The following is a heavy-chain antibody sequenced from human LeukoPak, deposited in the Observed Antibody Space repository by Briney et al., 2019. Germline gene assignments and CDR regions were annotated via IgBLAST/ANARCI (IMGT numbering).Heavy chain of an antibody. V-gene: IGHV3-7*01. CDR3: ARIGVAGMDY. CDR2: IKQDGSEK. J-gene: IGHJ4*02. Sequence: GGSLRLSCVASGFTFSSRDWMTWVRQAPGKGLEWVANIKQDGSEKYYVDSVKGRFTISRDNAKNSLYLQMNSLRAEDTAVYYCARIGVAGMDYWGQGTLVTVSS. CDR1: GFTFSSRDW. D-gene: IGHD6-13*01.